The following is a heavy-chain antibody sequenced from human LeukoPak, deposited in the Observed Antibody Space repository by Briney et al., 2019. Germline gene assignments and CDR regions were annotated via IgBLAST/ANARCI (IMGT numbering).Heavy chain of an antibody. V-gene: IGHV4-34*01. J-gene: IGHJ3*02. CDR1: GGSFSGYY. CDR2: INHSGST. CDR3: ARGSRLRYFDWFSAFDI. D-gene: IGHD3-9*01. Sequence: SETLSLTCAVYGGSFSGYYWSWIRQPPGEGLEWIGEINHSGSTNYNPSLKSRVTISVDTSKNQFSLKLSSVTAADTAVYYCARGSRLRYFDWFSAFDIWGQGTMVTVSS.